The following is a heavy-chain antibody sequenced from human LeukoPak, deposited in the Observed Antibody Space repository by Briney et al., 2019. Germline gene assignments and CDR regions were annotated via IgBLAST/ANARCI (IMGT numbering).Heavy chain of an antibody. J-gene: IGHJ4*02. V-gene: IGHV4-34*01. Sequence: KPSETLSLTCAVYGESFSGHFWSWIRQPPGKGLEWIGEINHSGSTSNHNPSLKSRVTMSVDTSKNQFSLKLSSVTAADTAVYYCARKSGYARDYWGQGNLVTVSS. CDR2: INHSGSTS. CDR3: ARKSGYARDY. D-gene: IGHD5-12*01. CDR1: GESFSGHF.